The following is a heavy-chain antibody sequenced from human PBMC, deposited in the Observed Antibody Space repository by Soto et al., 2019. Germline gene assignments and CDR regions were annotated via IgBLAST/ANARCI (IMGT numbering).Heavy chain of an antibody. J-gene: IGHJ5*02. CDR3: ATLPPRIVVVMTDLPT. Sequence: SETLALTCTVSGGSISSSSYYWGWIRQPPGKRLEWIGKIYHSGTTYYNPSLKNRVTISLDKSNNQFSLRLTSMTAADTAVYYCATLPPRIVVVMTDLPTWGQGTLVTVSS. V-gene: IGHV4-39*07. CDR1: GGSISSSSYY. CDR2: IYHSGTT. D-gene: IGHD2-15*01.